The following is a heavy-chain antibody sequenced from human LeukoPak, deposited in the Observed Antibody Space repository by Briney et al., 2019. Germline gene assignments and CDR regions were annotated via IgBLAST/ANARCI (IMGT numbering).Heavy chain of an antibody. CDR1: GYTFTSYD. J-gene: IGHJ4*02. CDR2: MNPNSGNT. CDR3: ARGFRFTMVRGVIGY. V-gene: IGHV1-8*01. Sequence: ASVKVSCTASGYTFTSYDINWVRQATGQGLEWMGWMNPNSGNTGYAQKFQGRVTMTRNTSISTAYMELSSLRSEDTAVYYCARGFRFTMVRGVIGYWRQGTLVTVSP. D-gene: IGHD3-10*01.